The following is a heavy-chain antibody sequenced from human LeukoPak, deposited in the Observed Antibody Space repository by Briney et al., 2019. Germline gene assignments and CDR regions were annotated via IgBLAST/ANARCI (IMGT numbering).Heavy chain of an antibody. CDR2: VSFSGNT. J-gene: IGHJ4*02. CDR3: ARHVNLKNQVVKDYFDF. CDR1: VSIRSYF. D-gene: IGHD3-16*02. Sequence: SETLSLTCTVVSIRSYFWSWIRQSPGKGPEWIGYVSFSGNTKYNPSLKSRVTISLDTSKKHFSLNLTSVTAADTAVYYCARHVNLKNQVVKDYFDFWGQGTLVTVSS. V-gene: IGHV4-59*08.